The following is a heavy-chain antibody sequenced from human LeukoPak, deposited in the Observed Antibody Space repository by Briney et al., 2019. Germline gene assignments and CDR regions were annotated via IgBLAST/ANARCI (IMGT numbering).Heavy chain of an antibody. CDR1: GFTFSSYW. J-gene: IGHJ4*02. D-gene: IGHD3-10*01. V-gene: IGHV3-74*01. CDR3: ARDHRGLFDY. CDR2: INSDGSYT. Sequence: GGSLRLSCAASGFTFSSYWMHWVRQAPGKGLVWVSRINSDGSYTSYADSVKGRFTISRDNAKNSLYLQMSSLRGEDTAVYYCARDHRGLFDYWGQGTLVTVSS.